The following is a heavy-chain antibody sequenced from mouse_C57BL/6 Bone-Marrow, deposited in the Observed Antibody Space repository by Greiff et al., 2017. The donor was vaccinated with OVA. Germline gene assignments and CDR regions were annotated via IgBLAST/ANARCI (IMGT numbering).Heavy chain of an antibody. CDR3: ASGGSDYSNYVGVDY. J-gene: IGHJ2*01. V-gene: IGHV1-72*01. D-gene: IGHD2-5*01. CDR1: GYTFTSYW. CDR2: IDPNSGGT. Sequence: QQPGAELVKPGASVKLSCKASGYTFTSYWMHWVKQRPGRGLEWIGRIDPNSGGTKYNEKFKSKATLTVDKPSSTAYMQLSSLTSEDSAVYYCASGGSDYSNYVGVDYWGQGTTLTVSS.